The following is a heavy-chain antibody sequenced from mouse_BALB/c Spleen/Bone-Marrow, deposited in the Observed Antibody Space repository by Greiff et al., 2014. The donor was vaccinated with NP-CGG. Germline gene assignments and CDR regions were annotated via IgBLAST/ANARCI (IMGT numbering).Heavy chain of an antibody. CDR2: IWAGGST. V-gene: IGHV2-9*02. CDR1: GFSFTSYG. Sequence: QVQLKESGPGLVAPSQSLSITCTVSGFSFTSYGVHWVRQPPGKGLEWLGVIWAGGSTNYNSALMSRLSISKDNPKSQVFLKMNSLQTDDTAMYYCARVYLWYFDVWGAGTTVTVSS. D-gene: IGHD2-3*01. CDR3: ARVYLWYFDV. J-gene: IGHJ1*01.